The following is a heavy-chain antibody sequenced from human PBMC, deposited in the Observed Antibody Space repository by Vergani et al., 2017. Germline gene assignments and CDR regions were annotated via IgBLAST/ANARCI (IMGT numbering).Heavy chain of an antibody. V-gene: IGHV4-61*01. D-gene: IGHD4-23*01. J-gene: IGHJ4*02. CDR2: IYYSGST. CDR3: ARGFYGGNSCFDY. CDR1: GGSISSGSYY. Sequence: QVQLQESGPGLVRPSQTLSLTCTVSGGSISSGSYYWSWFRQPPGKGLEWIGYIYYSGSTNYNPSLKSRVTISVDTSKNQFSLKLSSVTAADTAVYYCARGFYGGNSCFDYWGQGTLVTVSS.